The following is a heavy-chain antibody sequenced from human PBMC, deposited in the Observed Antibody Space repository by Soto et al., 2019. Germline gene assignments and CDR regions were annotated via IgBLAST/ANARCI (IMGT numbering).Heavy chain of an antibody. CDR2: VNPILSMS. CDR1: GDTFSFYT. CDR3: ATSYGSGHRAFDY. V-gene: IGHV1-69*02. J-gene: IGHJ4*02. Sequence: QVQLVKSGAELKKPGSSVKVSCKASGDTFSFYTINWGRQAPGLGLEWMGRVNPILSMSNYAQKFQGRVTMTADKSTSAAYMELRSLTSEATAFYYCATSYGSGHRAFDYWGQGALVTVSS. D-gene: IGHD3-10*01.